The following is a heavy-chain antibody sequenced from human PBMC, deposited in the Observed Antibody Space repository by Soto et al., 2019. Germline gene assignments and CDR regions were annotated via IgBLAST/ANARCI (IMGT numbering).Heavy chain of an antibody. J-gene: IGHJ4*02. V-gene: IGHV4-30-4*02. CDR3: ARVGGFGATTIDY. Sequence: PSVTMSLTCSVSCCAISSGDSYWSSSRQPPGKGLEWIGYIYYSGSTYYNPSLKSRVTISVDTSKNQFSLKLSSVTAADTAVYYCARVGGFGATTIDYWGQGTLVTVS. CDR1: CCAISSGDSY. CDR2: IYYSGST. D-gene: IGHD3-10*01.